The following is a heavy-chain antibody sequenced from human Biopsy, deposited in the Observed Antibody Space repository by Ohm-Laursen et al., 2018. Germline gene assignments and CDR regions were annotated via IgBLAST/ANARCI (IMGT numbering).Heavy chain of an antibody. CDR1: GYSFNNYG. J-gene: IGHJ4*02. Sequence: VKVSCKSSGYSFNNYGINWVRQAPGQGLEWMGRISGYNGNTKYAQKFQGRVTMTTDTSTSAVYMEVRSLRSDDTAVYYCARVALPLYLDNWGQGTRVTVSS. CDR3: ARVALPLYLDN. V-gene: IGHV1-18*01. D-gene: IGHD2-21*01. CDR2: ISGYNGNT.